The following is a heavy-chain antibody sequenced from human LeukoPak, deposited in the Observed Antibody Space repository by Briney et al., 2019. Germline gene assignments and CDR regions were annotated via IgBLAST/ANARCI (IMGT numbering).Heavy chain of an antibody. D-gene: IGHD4-17*01. CDR1: GFTFSDAW. CDR2: IRSNSYGGTT. V-gene: IGHV3-15*01. J-gene: IGHJ4*02. CDR3: TTDLRWEFQPDDY. Sequence: PGGSLRLSCAASGFTFSDAWMTWVRQAPGKGLEWIGRIRSNSYGGTTDYAAPVKGRFTISRDDSKNTLYLQMDSLKNEDTAVYYCTTDLRWEFQPDDYWGQGTLVTVSS.